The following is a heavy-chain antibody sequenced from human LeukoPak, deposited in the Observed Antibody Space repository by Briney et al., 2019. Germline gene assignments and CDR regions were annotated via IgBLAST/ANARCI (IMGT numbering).Heavy chain of an antibody. CDR2: IYHSGNT. CDR1: GGSISSSNW. J-gene: IGHJ4*02. D-gene: IGHD1-26*01. V-gene: IGHV4-4*02. Sequence: SETLSLTCAVSGGSISSSNWWSWVRQPPGKGLEWIGEIYHSGNTNYNPSLKSRVTISVDKSKNQFSLKLSSVTAADTAVYYCASLRERSYYARGFDYWGQGTLVTVSS. CDR3: ASLRERSYYARGFDY.